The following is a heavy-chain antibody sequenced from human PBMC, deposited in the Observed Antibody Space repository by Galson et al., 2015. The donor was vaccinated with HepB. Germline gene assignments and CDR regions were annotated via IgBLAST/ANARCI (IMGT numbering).Heavy chain of an antibody. V-gene: IGHV3-21*01. Sequence: SLRLSCAASGFTFNIYSMNWVRQAPGKGLEWVSFISSSSSYIYYADSVKGRFTISRDNAKNSLYLQMNSLRAEDTAVYYCARDNDEGAAALEYFQHWGQGTLVTVSS. CDR2: ISSSSSYI. D-gene: IGHD6-13*01. CDR1: GFTFNIYS. J-gene: IGHJ1*01. CDR3: ARDNDEGAAALEYFQH.